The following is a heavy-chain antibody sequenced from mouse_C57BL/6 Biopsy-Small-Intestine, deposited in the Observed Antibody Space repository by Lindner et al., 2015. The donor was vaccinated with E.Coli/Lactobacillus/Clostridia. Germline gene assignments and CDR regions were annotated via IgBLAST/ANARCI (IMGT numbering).Heavy chain of an antibody. Sequence: QLQESGAXACEARGLSQLSCTASGFNIKDDYMHWVKQRPEQGLEWIGWIDPENGDTEYASKFQGKATMTSDTSSNTAYLQLSSLTSEDTAVYYCAKLAMDYWGQGTSVTVSS. CDR1: GFNIKDDY. V-gene: IGHV14-4*01. J-gene: IGHJ4*01. CDR3: AKLAMDY. D-gene: IGHD4-1*01. CDR2: IDPENGDT.